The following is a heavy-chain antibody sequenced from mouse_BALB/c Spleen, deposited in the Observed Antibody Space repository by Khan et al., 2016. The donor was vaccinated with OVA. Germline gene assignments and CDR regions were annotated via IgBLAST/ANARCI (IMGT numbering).Heavy chain of an antibody. J-gene: IGHJ2*01. D-gene: IGHD2-3*01. CDR2: ISTYSGNT. CDR3: ARPAYDGYYDY. Sequence: QVQLKESGPELVRPGVSVKISCKGSGYTFTDYAMYWVKQSHAKSLEWIGLISTYSGNTNYNQKFKGKATMTVDKSSSTAYMELARLTSEASSFYYCARPAYDGYYDYWGQGTTLTVSS. CDR1: GYTFTDYA. V-gene: IGHV1S137*01.